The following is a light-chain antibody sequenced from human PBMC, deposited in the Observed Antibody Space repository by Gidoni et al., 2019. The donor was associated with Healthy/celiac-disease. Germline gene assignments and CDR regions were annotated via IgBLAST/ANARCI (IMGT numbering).Light chain of an antibody. CDR3: QQSYSTPRT. CDR1: QSISSY. J-gene: IGKJ4*01. Sequence: DIQMTQSPSSLSASVGDRVTITCRASQSISSYLNWYQQKPGKAPNLLIYAASSLQSGVPSRFSGSGSGTDFTRTISSLQPEDFATYYCQQSYSTPRTFGGGTKVEIK. CDR2: AAS. V-gene: IGKV1-39*01.